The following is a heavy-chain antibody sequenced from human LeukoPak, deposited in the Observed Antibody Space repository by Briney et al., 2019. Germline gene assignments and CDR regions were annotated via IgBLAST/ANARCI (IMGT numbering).Heavy chain of an antibody. CDR2: ISAYNGNT. D-gene: IGHD5-12*01. V-gene: IGHV1-18*01. CDR3: ARDQIVATKNLLAT. J-gene: IGHJ5*02. CDR1: GYTFTSFG. Sequence: ASVKVSCKASGYTFTSFGIIWVRQAPGQGLEWMGWISAYNGNTNYAQKVQGRITMTTDRSTSTAYMELRSLRPDDTAVYYCARDQIVATKNLLATWGQGTLVTVSS.